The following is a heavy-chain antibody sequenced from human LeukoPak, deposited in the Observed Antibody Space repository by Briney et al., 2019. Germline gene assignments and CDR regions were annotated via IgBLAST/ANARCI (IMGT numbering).Heavy chain of an antibody. J-gene: IGHJ6*03. Sequence: SETLSLTCAVYGRSFSGYYWSWIRQPPGKGLEWIGEINHSGSTNYNPSLKSRVTISVDTSKNQFSLKLSSVTAADTAVYYCARGSCSAGSCYYMDVWGKGTTVTVSS. V-gene: IGHV4-34*01. CDR3: ARGSCSAGSCYYMDV. CDR2: INHSGST. CDR1: GRSFSGYY. D-gene: IGHD2-15*01.